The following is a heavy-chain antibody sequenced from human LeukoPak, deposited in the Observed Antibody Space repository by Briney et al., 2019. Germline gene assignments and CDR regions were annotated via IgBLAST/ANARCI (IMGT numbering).Heavy chain of an antibody. CDR2: IYYSGST. J-gene: IGHJ6*03. Sequence: SETLSLTCTVSGGSISSYYWSWIRQPPGKGLEWIGYIYYSGSTNYNPSLRSRVTISLDTSKNQFSLKLRSVTAADTAVYYCARGLTSGYYGSYYMDAWGRGTTLTVSS. D-gene: IGHD3-22*01. V-gene: IGHV4-59*01. CDR3: ARGLTSGYYGSYYMDA. CDR1: GGSISSYY.